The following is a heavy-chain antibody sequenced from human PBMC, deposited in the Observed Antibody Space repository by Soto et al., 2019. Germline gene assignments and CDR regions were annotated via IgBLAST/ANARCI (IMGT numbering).Heavy chain of an antibody. J-gene: IGHJ4*02. CDR3: ASVTVAATGSYYFDY. D-gene: IGHD6-19*01. CDR2: IWYDGSNK. Sequence: GGSLRLSCAASGFTFSSYGMHWVRQAPGKGLEWVAVIWYDGSNKYYADSVKGRFTISRDNSKNTLYLQMNSLRAEDTAVYYCASVTVAATGSYYFDYWGQGTLVTVSS. V-gene: IGHV3-33*01. CDR1: GFTFSSYG.